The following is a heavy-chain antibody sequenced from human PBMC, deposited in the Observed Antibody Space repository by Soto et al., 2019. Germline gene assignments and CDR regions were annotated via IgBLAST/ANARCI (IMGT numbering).Heavy chain of an antibody. J-gene: IGHJ4*02. Sequence: GGSLRLSCAASGFTFSSYGMHWVRQAPGKGLEWVAVIWYGGSNKYYADSVKGRFTISRDNSKNTLYLQMNSLRAEDTAVYYCARAPATQQLAPYFDYWGQGTLVTVS. CDR2: IWYGGSNK. V-gene: IGHV3-33*01. D-gene: IGHD6-13*01. CDR1: GFTFSSYG. CDR3: ARAPATQQLAPYFDY.